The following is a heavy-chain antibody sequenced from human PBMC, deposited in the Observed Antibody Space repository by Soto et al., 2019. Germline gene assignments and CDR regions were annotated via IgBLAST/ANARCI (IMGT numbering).Heavy chain of an antibody. CDR3: ARQMTSSTNYYDY. V-gene: IGHV3-23*01. D-gene: IGHD2-2*01. CDR1: GFTFSTYA. CDR2: ISGRGGGT. Sequence: ELQLLESGGGLVQPGGSLRLSYAASGFTFSTYAMSWVRQAPGKGLEWVSAISGRGGGTFYADSVKGRFTIARDNSKHTLFLQMNSLRAEDTSVYFCARQMTSSTNYYDYWGQGTLVTVSS. J-gene: IGHJ4*02.